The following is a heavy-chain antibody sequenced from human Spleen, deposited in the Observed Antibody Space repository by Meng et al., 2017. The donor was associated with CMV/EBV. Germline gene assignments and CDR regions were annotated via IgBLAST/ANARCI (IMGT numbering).Heavy chain of an antibody. Sequence: SISSGSHYWGWIRQPPGKGLEWIGSMYYAGSTFYNPSLKSRVSMSVDTSKNHFSLNLSSVTAADTAVYYCARQDTYTSSWLNWNFALWGRGTLVTVSS. J-gene: IGHJ2*01. CDR2: MYYAGST. D-gene: IGHD6-13*01. V-gene: IGHV4-39*07. CDR1: SISSGSHY. CDR3: ARQDTYTSSWLNWNFAL.